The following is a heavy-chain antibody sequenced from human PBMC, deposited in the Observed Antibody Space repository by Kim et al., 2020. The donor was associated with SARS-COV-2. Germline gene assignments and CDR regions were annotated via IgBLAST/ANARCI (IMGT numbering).Heavy chain of an antibody. CDR1: GGSISSYY. V-gene: IGHV4-59*01. CDR3: ARDYYGSGSYYNEYYFDY. J-gene: IGHJ4*01. CDR2: IYYSGST. Sequence: SQTLSLSCTVSGGSISSYYWSWIRQPPGKGLEWIGYIYYSGSTNYNPSLKSRVTISVDTSKNQFSLKLSSVTAADTAVYYCARDYYGSGSYYNEYYFDYW. D-gene: IGHD3-10*01.